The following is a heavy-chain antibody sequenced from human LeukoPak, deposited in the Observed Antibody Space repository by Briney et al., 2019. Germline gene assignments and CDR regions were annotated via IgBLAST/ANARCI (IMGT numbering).Heavy chain of an antibody. Sequence: SETLSLTCIVSGGSTSGGNYYWGWIRRPPGKGLEWIGGISSSGNTYYNPSLKSRITISIDTSKNHFSLKLSSVTAADTAVYYCARESGTGKADYWGRGTLVTVFS. CDR1: GGSTSGGNYY. V-gene: IGHV4-39*02. CDR3: ARESGTGKADY. J-gene: IGHJ4*02. D-gene: IGHD1-14*01. CDR2: ISSSGNT.